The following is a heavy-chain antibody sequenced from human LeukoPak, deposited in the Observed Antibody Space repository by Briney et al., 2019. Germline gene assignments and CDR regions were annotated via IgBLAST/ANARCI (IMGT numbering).Heavy chain of an antibody. CDR3: AKDMGVTVIVVVTPLDY. D-gene: IGHD3-22*01. CDR1: GFTFSSYA. CDR2: ISGSGGST. V-gene: IGHV3-23*01. Sequence: PGGSLRLSCAASGFTFSSYAMSWVRQAPGKGLEWVSAISGSGGSTYYADSVKGRFTISRDNSKNTLYLQMNSLRAEDTAVYYCAKDMGVTVIVVVTPLDYWGQGTLVTVSS. J-gene: IGHJ4*02.